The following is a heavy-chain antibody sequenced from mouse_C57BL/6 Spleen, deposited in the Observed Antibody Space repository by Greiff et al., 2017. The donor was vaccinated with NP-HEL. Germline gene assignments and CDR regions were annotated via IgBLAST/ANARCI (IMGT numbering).Heavy chain of an antibody. CDR1: GYAFSSSG. V-gene: IGHV1-82*01. CDR2: IYPGDGDT. Sequence: QVQLKESGPELVKPGASVKISCKASGYAFSSSGMNWVKQRPGKGLEWIGRIYPGDGDTNYNGKFKGKATLTADKSSSTAYIQLSSLTSEDSAVYFCARSRFAYWGQGTLVTVSA. J-gene: IGHJ3*01. CDR3: ARSRFAY.